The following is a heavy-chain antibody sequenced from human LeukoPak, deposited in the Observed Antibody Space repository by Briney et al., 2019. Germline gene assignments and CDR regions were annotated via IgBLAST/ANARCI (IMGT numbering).Heavy chain of an antibody. D-gene: IGHD6-13*01. J-gene: IGHJ4*02. CDR2: ISGSGGST. V-gene: IGHV3-23*01. Sequence: PGVSLRLSCAASGFTFSSYAMSWVRQAPGKRLEWVSVISGSGGSTYYADSVKGRFTISRDNSKNTLYLQMNSLRAEDTAVYYCAKSMSSSWYSSFDYWGQGTLVTVSS. CDR1: GFTFSSYA. CDR3: AKSMSSSWYSSFDY.